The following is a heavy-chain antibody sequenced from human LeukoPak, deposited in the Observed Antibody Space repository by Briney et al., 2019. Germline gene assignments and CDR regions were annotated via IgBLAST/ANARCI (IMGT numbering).Heavy chain of an antibody. CDR1: GGSISSYY. CDR3: ARVSEEQQLGHDY. D-gene: IGHD6-13*01. CDR2: IYYSGST. J-gene: IGHJ4*02. V-gene: IGHV4-59*01. Sequence: SETLSLTCTVSGGSISSYYWSWIRQPPGKGLEWIGYIYYSGSTNYNPSLKSRVTISVDTSKNQFSLKLSSVTAADTAVYYCARVSEEQQLGHDYWGQGTLVTVSS.